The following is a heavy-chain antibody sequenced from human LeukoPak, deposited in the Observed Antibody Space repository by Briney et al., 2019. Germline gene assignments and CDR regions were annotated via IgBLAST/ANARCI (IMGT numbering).Heavy chain of an antibody. D-gene: IGHD6-13*01. V-gene: IGHV1-18*04. J-gene: IGHJ4*02. CDR1: GYTFNAHY. CDR3: ARGSSSWHSFGSIFGY. CDR2: ISAYNGNT. Sequence: GASVKVSCKASGYTFNAHYIHWVRQAPGQGLEWMGWISAYNGNTNYAQKLQGRVTMTTDTSTSTAYMELRSLRSDDTAVYYCARGSSSWHSFGSIFGYWGQGTLVTVSS.